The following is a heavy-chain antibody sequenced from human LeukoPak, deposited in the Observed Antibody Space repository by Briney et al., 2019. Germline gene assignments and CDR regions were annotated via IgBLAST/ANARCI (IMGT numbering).Heavy chain of an antibody. J-gene: IGHJ4*02. Sequence: SETLSLTCTVSGDSIRSYYWSWIRQPPGKGLEWIGYIYYSGSTNYNPSLKSRVTMSVDTSKNQFSLKLSSVTAADTAVYYCARAKYSGWPDFDYWGQGTLVTVSS. V-gene: IGHV4-59*01. CDR3: ARAKYSGWPDFDY. CDR1: GDSIRSYY. CDR2: IYYSGST. D-gene: IGHD6-19*01.